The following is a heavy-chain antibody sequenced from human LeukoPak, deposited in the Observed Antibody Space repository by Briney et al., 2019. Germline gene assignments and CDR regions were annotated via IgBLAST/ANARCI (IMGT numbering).Heavy chain of an antibody. CDR3: ARALSQEQNDYGDYGCYYYYYMDV. D-gene: IGHD4-17*01. CDR2: IYYSGST. V-gene: IGHV4-30-4*01. Sequence: SETLSLTCTVSGGSISSGDYYWSWIRQPPGKGLEWIGYIYYSGSTYYNPSLKSRVTISVDTSKNQFSLKLSSVTAADTAVYYCARALSQEQNDYGDYGCYYYYYMDVWGKGTTVTVSS. J-gene: IGHJ6*03. CDR1: GGSISSGDYY.